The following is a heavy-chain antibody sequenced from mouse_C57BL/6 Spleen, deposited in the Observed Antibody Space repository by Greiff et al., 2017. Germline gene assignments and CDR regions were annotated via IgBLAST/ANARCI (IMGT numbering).Heavy chain of an antibody. Sequence: QVQLQQPGAELVKPGASVKMSCKASGYTFTSYWLTWVKQRPGQGLEWIGDIYPGSGSTNYNEKFKSKATLTVDTSSSTAYMQLSSLTSEDSAVYYCARNYDYDGYYFDYWGQGTTLTVSS. CDR2: IYPGSGST. CDR3: ARNYDYDGYYFDY. CDR1: GYTFTSYW. V-gene: IGHV1-55*01. D-gene: IGHD2-4*01. J-gene: IGHJ2*01.